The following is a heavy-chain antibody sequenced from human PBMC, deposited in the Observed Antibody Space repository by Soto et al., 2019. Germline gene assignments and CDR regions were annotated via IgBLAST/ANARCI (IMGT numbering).Heavy chain of an antibody. D-gene: IGHD4-17*01. CDR2: IYSGGST. CDR1: EFTVSSNY. Sequence: EVQLVETGGGLIQPGGSLRLSCAASEFTVSSNYMSWVRQAPGKGLEWVSVIYSGGSTYYADSVKGRFTISRDNSKNTLYLQMISLRAEDTAVYYCARVHGFIDLYFDLWGRGTLVTVSS. J-gene: IGHJ2*01. CDR3: ARVHGFIDLYFDL. V-gene: IGHV3-53*05.